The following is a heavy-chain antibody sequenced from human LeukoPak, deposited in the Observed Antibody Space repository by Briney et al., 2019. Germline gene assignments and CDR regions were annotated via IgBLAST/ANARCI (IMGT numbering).Heavy chain of an antibody. CDR1: GGSFSGYY. Sequence: SETLSLTCAVYGGSFSGYYWSWIRQPPGKGLEWIGEINHSGSTNYNPSLKSRVTISVDTSKNQFSLKLSSVTAADTAVYYCARGVGITFGGFIAQLYYYYGMDVWGQGTTVTVSS. D-gene: IGHD3-16*02. CDR3: ARGVGITFGGFIAQLYYYYGMDV. J-gene: IGHJ6*02. V-gene: IGHV4-34*01. CDR2: INHSGST.